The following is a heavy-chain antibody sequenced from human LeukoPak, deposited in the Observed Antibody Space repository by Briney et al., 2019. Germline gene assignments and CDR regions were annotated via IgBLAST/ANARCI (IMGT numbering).Heavy chain of an antibody. D-gene: IGHD4-17*01. J-gene: IGHJ4*02. CDR1: GGSFSGYY. CDR3: ARAQNGDLDY. Sequence: SETLSLTCAVYGGSFSGYYWSWIRQPPGKGLEWIGEVNHSGSTNYNPSLKSRVTISVDTSKNQFSLKLSSVTAADTAVYYCARAQNGDLDYWGQGTLVTVSS. V-gene: IGHV4-34*01. CDR2: VNHSGST.